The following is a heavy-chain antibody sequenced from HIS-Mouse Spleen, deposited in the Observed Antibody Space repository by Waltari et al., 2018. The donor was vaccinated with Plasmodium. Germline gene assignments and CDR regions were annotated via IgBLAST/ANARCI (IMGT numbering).Heavy chain of an antibody. CDR1: GYTFTGSY. D-gene: IGHD6-13*01. V-gene: IGHV1-2*02. CDR3: ARVLGYKAAAGTFVEYFQH. CDR2: INPDSGGT. Sequence: QVQLVQSGAEVKKPGASVKVSCKASGYTFTGSYMHWVRQPPGQGLGWMGWINPDSGGTKHVQDFQGRVTMTRETSNSTAYMELSRLRSDDTAVYYWARVLGYKAAAGTFVEYFQHWGQGTLVTVSS. J-gene: IGHJ1*01.